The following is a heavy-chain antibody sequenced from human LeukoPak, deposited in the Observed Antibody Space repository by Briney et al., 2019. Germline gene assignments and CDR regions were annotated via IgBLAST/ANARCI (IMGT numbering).Heavy chain of an antibody. D-gene: IGHD4-17*01. J-gene: IGHJ3*02. CDR1: QFNFNKFG. CDR2: ISGNGGST. CDR3: AKDPNGDYIGTFDI. V-gene: IGHV3-23*01. Sequence: GGSLRLSCATSQFNFNKFGMTWVRQAPGKGLEWVSSISGNGGSTQYADSVQGRFATSRDNSKNTLYLQMNSLRAEDTAVYFCAKDPNGDYIGTFDIWGQGTMVTVSS.